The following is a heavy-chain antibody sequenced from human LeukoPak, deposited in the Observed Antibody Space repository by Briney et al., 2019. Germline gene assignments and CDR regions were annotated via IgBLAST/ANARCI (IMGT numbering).Heavy chain of an antibody. V-gene: IGHV4-39*07. CDR1: GGSISSSSYY. Sequence: PSETLSLTCTVSGGSISSSSYYWGWIRQPPGKGLEWIGSIYYSGSTYYNPSLKSRVTISVDTSKNQFSLKLSSVTAADTAVYYCARVYQSGEDDWGQGTLVTVSS. CDR3: ARVYQSGEDD. CDR2: IYYSGST. D-gene: IGHD3-10*01. J-gene: IGHJ4*02.